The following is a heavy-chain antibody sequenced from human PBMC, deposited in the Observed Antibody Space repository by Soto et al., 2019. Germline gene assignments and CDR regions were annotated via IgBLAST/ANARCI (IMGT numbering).Heavy chain of an antibody. CDR1: GGSFSGYY. CDR3: ARGRYYDFWSGPRLNRNWFDP. Sequence: QVQLQQWGAGLLKPSETLSLTCAVYGGSFSGYYWSWIRQPPGKGLEWIGEINHSGSTNYNPSLKSRVTISVDTSKNQCSLKLSSVTAADTAVYYCARGRYYDFWSGPRLNRNWFDPWGQGTLVTVSS. CDR2: INHSGST. J-gene: IGHJ5*02. V-gene: IGHV4-34*01. D-gene: IGHD3-3*01.